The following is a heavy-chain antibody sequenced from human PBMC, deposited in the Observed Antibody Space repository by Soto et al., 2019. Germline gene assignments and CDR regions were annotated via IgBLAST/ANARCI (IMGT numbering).Heavy chain of an antibody. CDR1: GFTFSSYS. V-gene: IGHV3-21*01. Sequence: LRLSCAASGFTFSSYSMNWVRQAPGKGLEWVSSISSSSSYIYYADSVKGRFTISRDNAXXXXXXQXKXLKXXXTAVYYCARPVTTVTTHEFDYWGQGTLVTVSS. CDR2: ISSSSSYI. CDR3: ARPVTTVTTHEFDY. J-gene: IGHJ4*02. D-gene: IGHD4-4*01.